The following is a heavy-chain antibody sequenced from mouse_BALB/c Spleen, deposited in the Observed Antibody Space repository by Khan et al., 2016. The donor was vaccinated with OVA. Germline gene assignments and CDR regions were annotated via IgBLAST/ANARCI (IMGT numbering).Heavy chain of an antibody. V-gene: IGHV1-63*02. CDR2: FFPGGGYT. CDR3: ARRGAARATCDYFDY. CDR1: GYTFTNYW. J-gene: IGHJ2*01. D-gene: IGHD3-1*01. Sequence: QVQLKQSGAELVRPGTSVKMSCKAAGYTFTNYWIGWVKQRPGHGLEWIGDFFPGGGYTNYNEKFKGKATLTADTSSSTAYMQLSSLTSEDSALYYCARRGAARATCDYFDYWGQGTTLTVSS.